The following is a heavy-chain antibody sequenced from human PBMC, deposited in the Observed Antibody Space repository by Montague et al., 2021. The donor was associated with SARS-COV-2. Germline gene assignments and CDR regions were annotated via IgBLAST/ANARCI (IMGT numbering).Heavy chain of an antibody. CDR2: IYTSGST. Sequence: TLSLTCTVSGGSISSGSYYWSWIRQPAGKGLEWIGRIYTSGSTNYNPSLKSRVTISVDTSKNQFSLKLSSVTAADTAVYYCARLVGGRETRFDPWGQGTLVTVSS. J-gene: IGHJ5*02. CDR3: ARLVGGRETRFDP. CDR1: GGSISSGSYY. V-gene: IGHV4-61*02. D-gene: IGHD3-10*01.